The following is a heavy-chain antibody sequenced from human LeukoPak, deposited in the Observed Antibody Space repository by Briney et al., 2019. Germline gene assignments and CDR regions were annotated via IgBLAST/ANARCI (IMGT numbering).Heavy chain of an antibody. CDR3: ARGSKIYGSGSYYSSYYYYYGMDV. V-gene: IGHV3-66*01. J-gene: IGHJ6*02. CDR1: GFTVSSNY. CDR2: IYSGGST. Sequence: PGGSLRLSCAASGFTVSSNYMSWVRQAPGKGLEWVSVIYSGGSTYYADSVKGRFTISRDNSKNTLYLQMNSLRAEDTAVYYCARGSKIYGSGSYYSSYYYYYGMDVWGQGTTVTVSS. D-gene: IGHD3-10*01.